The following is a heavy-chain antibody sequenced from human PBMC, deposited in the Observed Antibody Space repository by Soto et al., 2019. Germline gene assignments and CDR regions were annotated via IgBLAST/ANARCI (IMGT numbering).Heavy chain of an antibody. CDR1: GYTFTSYG. Sequence: ASVKVSCKASGYTFTSYGISWVRQAPGQGLEWMGWISAYNGNTNYAQKLQGRVTMTTDTSTSTAYMELRSLRSDDTAVYYCARDLRRAAAGPYFDYWGQGTLVTAPQ. D-gene: IGHD6-13*01. J-gene: IGHJ4*02. CDR2: ISAYNGNT. V-gene: IGHV1-18*01. CDR3: ARDLRRAAAGPYFDY.